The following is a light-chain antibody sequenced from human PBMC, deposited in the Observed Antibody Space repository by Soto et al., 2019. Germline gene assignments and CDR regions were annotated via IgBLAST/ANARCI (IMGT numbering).Light chain of an antibody. J-gene: IGLJ2*01. CDR2: DVS. V-gene: IGLV2-14*01. Sequence: QSALTQPASVSGSPGQSITISCTGTSSDVGGYNYVSWYQQHPGKAPKLMIYDVSNRPSGVSNRFSGSKSGNTAFLIISGLQAEDEADYYCSSYTSSSALVVFGGVTKLTVL. CDR3: SSYTSSSALVV. CDR1: SSDVGGYNY.